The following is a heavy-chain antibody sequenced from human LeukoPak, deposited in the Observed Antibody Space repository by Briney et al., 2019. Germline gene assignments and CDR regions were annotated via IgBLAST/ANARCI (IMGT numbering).Heavy chain of an antibody. CDR1: GYTFTGYY. Sequence: ASVKVSCKASGYTFTGYYMHWVRQAPGQGLEWMGWINPNSGGTNYAQKFQGWVTMTRDTSISTAYMELSRLRSDNTAVYYCARDQQFNWFDPWGQGTLVTVSS. V-gene: IGHV1-2*04. D-gene: IGHD4-11*01. CDR3: ARDQQFNWFDP. CDR2: INPNSGGT. J-gene: IGHJ5*02.